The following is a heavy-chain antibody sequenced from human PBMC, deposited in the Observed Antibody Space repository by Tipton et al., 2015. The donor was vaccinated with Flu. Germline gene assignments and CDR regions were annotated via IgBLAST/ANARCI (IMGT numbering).Heavy chain of an antibody. D-gene: IGHD5-24*01. CDR2: ISSSGSTI. Sequence: SLRLSCAASGFTFSDYYMSWIRQAPGKGLEWVSYISSSGSTIYYADSVKGRFTISRDNAKNSLYLQMNSLRAEDTAVYYCARDQAKSEMGKEFGMDVWGQGTTVTVSS. J-gene: IGHJ6*02. CDR1: GFTFSDYY. CDR3: ARDQAKSEMGKEFGMDV. V-gene: IGHV3-11*01.